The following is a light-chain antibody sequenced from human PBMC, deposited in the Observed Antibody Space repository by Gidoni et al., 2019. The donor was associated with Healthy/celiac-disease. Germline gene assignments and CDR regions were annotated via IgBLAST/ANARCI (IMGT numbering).Light chain of an antibody. Sequence: DIVMTQSPHSLAVSLGERATINCKSSQSVLYSPNNKNCLAWYQQKPGQPPKLLIYWASTRESGVPDRFSGSGSGTDFTLTISSLQAEDVAVYYCQQYYSTPWTFGQGTKVEIK. CDR3: QQYYSTPWT. V-gene: IGKV4-1*01. CDR1: QSVLYSPNNKNC. CDR2: WAS. J-gene: IGKJ1*01.